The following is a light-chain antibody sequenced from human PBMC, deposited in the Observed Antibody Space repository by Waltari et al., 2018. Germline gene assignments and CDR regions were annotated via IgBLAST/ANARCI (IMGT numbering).Light chain of an antibody. CDR1: QSLVHSDGNTH. Sequence: VVMTQSPLSLPVTLGQAASISCKSSQSLVHSDGNTHLTWFQQRPGQSPRRLIYRVSKRDYGVPDRFSGSGSGTDLTLKISRVGAEDIGVYYCMQGTHWPYTFGQGTTLDIK. V-gene: IGKV2-30*02. CDR3: MQGTHWPYT. CDR2: RVS. J-gene: IGKJ2*01.